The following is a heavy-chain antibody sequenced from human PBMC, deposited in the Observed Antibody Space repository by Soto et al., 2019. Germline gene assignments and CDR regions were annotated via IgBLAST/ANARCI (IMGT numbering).Heavy chain of an antibody. J-gene: IGHJ6*02. Sequence: LGESLKISCKGSGYSFTSYWSGWVRQMPGKGLEWMGIIYPGDSDTRYSPSFQGQVTISADKSISTAYLQWSSLKASDTAMYYCARQVAAGNSFLGGVYYYGMDVWGQGTTVTVSS. CDR3: ARQVAAGNSFLGGVYYYGMDV. V-gene: IGHV5-51*01. D-gene: IGHD6-13*01. CDR1: GYSFTSYW. CDR2: IYPGDSDT.